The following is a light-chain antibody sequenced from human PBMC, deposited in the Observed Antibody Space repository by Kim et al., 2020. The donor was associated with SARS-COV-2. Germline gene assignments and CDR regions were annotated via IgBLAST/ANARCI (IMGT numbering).Light chain of an antibody. J-gene: IGKJ1*01. Sequence: ASVGDRVTISCRTSQGINNYLAWDQQRPGKVPKLLIYAASTLQSGVPSRFSGSGFGTDFTLTISSLQPEDGATYYCQKYNSAPWTFGRGTKVDIK. CDR1: QGINNY. V-gene: IGKV1-27*01. CDR2: AAS. CDR3: QKYNSAPWT.